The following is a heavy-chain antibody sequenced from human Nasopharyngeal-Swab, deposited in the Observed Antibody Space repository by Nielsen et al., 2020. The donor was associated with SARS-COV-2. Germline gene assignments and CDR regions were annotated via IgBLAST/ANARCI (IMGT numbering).Heavy chain of an antibody. CDR1: GYTFTGYY. V-gene: IGHV1-2*06. CDR3: ARDPTSVAGTGDYYYGMDV. CDR2: INPNSGGT. D-gene: IGHD6-19*01. J-gene: IGHJ6*02. Sequence: ASVKVSCKASGYTFTGYYMHWVRQAPGQGLEWMGRINPNSGGTNYAQKFQGRVTMTRDTSISTAYMELSRLSSDDTAVYYCARDPTSVAGTGDYYYGMDVWGQVTTVTVSS.